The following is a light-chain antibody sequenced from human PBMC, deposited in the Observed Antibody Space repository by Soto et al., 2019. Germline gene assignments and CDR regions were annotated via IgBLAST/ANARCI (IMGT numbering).Light chain of an antibody. V-gene: IGKV3-20*01. CDR1: QSVSSY. CDR2: GAS. CDR3: QQYATSPLT. Sequence: EIVMTQSPATLSVSPGARAPLSCRASQSVSSYLAWYQQKPGQAPRLVIYGASSRATGIPDRFSASGSGTEFTLTISRLEPEDVAVYYCQQYATSPLTFGHGTKV. J-gene: IGKJ1*01.